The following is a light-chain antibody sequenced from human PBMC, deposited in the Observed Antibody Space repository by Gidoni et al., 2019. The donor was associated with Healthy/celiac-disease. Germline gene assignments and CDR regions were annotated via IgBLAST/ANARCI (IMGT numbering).Light chain of an antibody. J-gene: IGKJ3*01. Sequence: EIVMTQSLATLSVSPGEGATLSCRASQSVSSNLAWYRRKPGQAPRLLIYGASTRATGIPARLSGSGSGTEFTLTISSLQSEDFAVYYCQQYNNWPPITFGPGTKVDIK. CDR1: QSVSSN. V-gene: IGKV3-15*01. CDR2: GAS. CDR3: QQYNNWPPIT.